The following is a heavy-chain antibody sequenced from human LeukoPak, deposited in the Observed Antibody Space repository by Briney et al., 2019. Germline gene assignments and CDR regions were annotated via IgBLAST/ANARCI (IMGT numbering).Heavy chain of an antibody. CDR2: IYSGGST. D-gene: IGHD6-6*01. CDR3: ARDIDSSSSHFDY. CDR1: GFTVSSNY. Sequence: GGSLRLSCAASGFTVSSNYMSWVRQAPGKGLEWVSVIYSGGSTYYADSVKGRFTISRDNSKNTLYLQMNSLRAEDTAVYYCARDIDSSSSHFDYWGPGTLVTVSS. V-gene: IGHV3-66*02. J-gene: IGHJ4*02.